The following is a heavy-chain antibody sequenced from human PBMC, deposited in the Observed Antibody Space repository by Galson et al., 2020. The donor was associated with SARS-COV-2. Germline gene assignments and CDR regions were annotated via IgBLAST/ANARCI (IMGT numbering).Heavy chain of an antibody. J-gene: IGHJ6*02. CDR1: GFTLSSYS. V-gene: IGHV3-48*02. Sequence: GESLKISCAAPGFTLSSYSMNWVRQAPGKGLEWVAYISRSTSNIYYGDSVKGRFTISRDNGKNSLYLQMNSLRDEDTAIYDCARDHHDSSGYYYYGMDVWGQGTTVTVSS. D-gene: IGHD3-22*01. CDR3: ARDHHDSSGYYYYGMDV. CDR2: ISRSTSNI.